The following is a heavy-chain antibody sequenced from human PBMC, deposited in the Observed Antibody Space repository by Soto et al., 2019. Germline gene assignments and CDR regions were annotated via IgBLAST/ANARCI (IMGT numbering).Heavy chain of an antibody. V-gene: IGHV3-23*01. J-gene: IGHJ4*02. Sequence: GGSLRLSCAASGFTFSSYAMSWVRQAPGKGLEWVSTVTGSRSNIYYTDSVKGRFTISRGNSKNTLYLQMNSLRAEDTAVYYCAKSWTTVVRNAFDYWGQGTLVTVSS. CDR1: GFTFSSYA. CDR3: AKSWTTVVRNAFDY. CDR2: VTGSRSNI. D-gene: IGHD4-17*01.